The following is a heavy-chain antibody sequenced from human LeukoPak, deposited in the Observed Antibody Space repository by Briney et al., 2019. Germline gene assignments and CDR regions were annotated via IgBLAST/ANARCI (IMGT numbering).Heavy chain of an antibody. CDR1: GFSFSNHY. CDR2: INEDGSNK. D-gene: IGHD3-9*01. J-gene: IGHJ4*02. CDR3: TRVIVAAPGYFDYFDF. V-gene: IGHV3-7*01. Sequence: GGSLRLSCTASGFSFSNHYMRWICQAPGKGLEWVANINEDGSNKWHLGSVKGRFTVSRDNARNSLYLQMNSLRVEDTAVYYCTRVIVAAPGYFDYFDFWGQGVLVTVSS.